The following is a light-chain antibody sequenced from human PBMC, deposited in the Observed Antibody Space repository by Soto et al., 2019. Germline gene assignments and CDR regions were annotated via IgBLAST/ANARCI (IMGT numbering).Light chain of an antibody. CDR3: QAYDYSLTASV. CDR1: SSNLGAGYD. Sequence: QAVVTQPPSVSGAPGQRVTISCTGNSSNLGAGYDVHWYQQLPGAAPKLVIFGNRNRPSGVPERFSGSKSGTSASLAITGLQTEDEADYYCQAYDYSLTASVFGGGTKLTVL. V-gene: IGLV1-40*01. J-gene: IGLJ3*02. CDR2: GNR.